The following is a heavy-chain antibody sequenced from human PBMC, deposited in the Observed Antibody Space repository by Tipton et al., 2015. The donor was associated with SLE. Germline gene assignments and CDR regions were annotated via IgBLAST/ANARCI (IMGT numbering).Heavy chain of an antibody. CDR3: ARASWRGYFDY. J-gene: IGHJ4*02. V-gene: IGHV4-59*11. CDR1: GGSISIHY. Sequence: LRLSCTVSGGSISIHYWSWIRQPPGKGLEWIGYIYSRGRGSTNYNPSLESRVTMSIDTSKNQFSLNLKSVTAADTAVYYCARASWRGYFDYWGQGTLVTVSS. CDR2: IYSRGRGST. D-gene: IGHD3-3*01.